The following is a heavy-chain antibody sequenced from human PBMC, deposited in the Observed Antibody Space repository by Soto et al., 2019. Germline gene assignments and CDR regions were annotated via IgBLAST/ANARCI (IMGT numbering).Heavy chain of an antibody. J-gene: IGHJ4*02. D-gene: IGHD2-2*03. Sequence: QITLKESGPTLVKPTQTLTLTCTFSGFSLSTGAVGVGWIRQPPGEALEWLALVYYNDDIRYSPSLKDRLTITKDTSKTQVVLTLTTMDLVDTATYFCAHGRSVGSTYYFEYWGQGTLVTVSS. CDR1: GFSLSTGAVG. CDR3: AHGRSVGSTYYFEY. CDR2: VYYNDDI. V-gene: IGHV2-5*01.